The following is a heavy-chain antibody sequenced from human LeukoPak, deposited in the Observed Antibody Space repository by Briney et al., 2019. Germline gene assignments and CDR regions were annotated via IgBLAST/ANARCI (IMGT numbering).Heavy chain of an antibody. CDR2: ISGSGGDT. CDR1: GFTVSSYA. V-gene: IGHV3-23*01. CDR3: AARPPVAVAGPFDY. J-gene: IGHJ4*02. D-gene: IGHD6-19*01. Sequence: GGSLRLSCAASGFTVSSYAMGWVRQAAGKGLEWVSTISGSGGDTYYADSVKGRFTISRDNSRNTLYLQMNSLRVDDTAVYYCAARPPVAVAGPFDYWGQGPLVTVSS.